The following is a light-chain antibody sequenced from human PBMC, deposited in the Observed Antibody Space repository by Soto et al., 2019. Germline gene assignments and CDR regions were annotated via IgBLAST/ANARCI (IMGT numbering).Light chain of an antibody. Sequence: QSVLTQPPSASGTPGQRVTISCSGSSSNIGSNTVNWYQQLPGTAPKLLIYSNNQRPSGVPDRFSGSKSGTSASLAISGLQSEGEADYYCAAWDDSLNGVVFGGGTKLTAL. J-gene: IGLJ2*01. V-gene: IGLV1-44*01. CDR1: SSNIGSNT. CDR3: AAWDDSLNGVV. CDR2: SNN.